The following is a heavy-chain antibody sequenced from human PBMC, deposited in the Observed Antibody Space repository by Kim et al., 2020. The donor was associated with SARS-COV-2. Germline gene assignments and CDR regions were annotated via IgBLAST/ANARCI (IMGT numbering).Heavy chain of an antibody. CDR3: AEMVRGVILGAYYFDY. V-gene: IGHV3-23*01. J-gene: IGHJ4*02. CDR1: GFTFSSYA. CDR2: ISGSGGST. Sequence: GGSLRLSCAASGFTFSSYAMSWVRQAPGKGLEWVSAISGSGGSTYYADSVKGRFTISRDNSKNTLYLQMNSLRAEDTAVYYCAEMVRGVILGAYYFDYWGQGTLVTVSS. D-gene: IGHD3-10*01.